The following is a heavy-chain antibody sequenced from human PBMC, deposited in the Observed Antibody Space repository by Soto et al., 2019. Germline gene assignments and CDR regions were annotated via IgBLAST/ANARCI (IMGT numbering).Heavy chain of an antibody. J-gene: IGHJ6*02. CDR2: ISGSGGTT. CDR3: AKDSWAIFGVPAGEYYAMDV. D-gene: IGHD3-3*01. V-gene: IGHV3-23*01. Sequence: GGSLRLSCVASGFTFENYAMSWVRQAPGKGLEWVSAISGSGGTTYYSDSVKGRFTISGDNSKNTVYLQMNDLRVEDAAEYFCAKDSWAIFGVPAGEYYAMDVWGQGTTVTVSS. CDR1: GFTFENYA.